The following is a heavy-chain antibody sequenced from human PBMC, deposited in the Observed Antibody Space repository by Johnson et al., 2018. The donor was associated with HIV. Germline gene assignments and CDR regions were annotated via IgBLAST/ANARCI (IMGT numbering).Heavy chain of an antibody. CDR1: GFTFSSYA. CDR2: ISYDGSNK. CDR3: AKDRRSSSLDAFDI. V-gene: IGHV3-30-3*01. D-gene: IGHD6-13*01. Sequence: VQLVESGGGVVQPGRSLRLSCAASGFTFSSYAMHWVRQAPGKGLAWVAVISYDGSNKYYADSVKGRFTISRDNSKNTLYLQMNSLRAEDTAVYYCAKDRRSSSLDAFDIWGQGTMVTVSS. J-gene: IGHJ3*02.